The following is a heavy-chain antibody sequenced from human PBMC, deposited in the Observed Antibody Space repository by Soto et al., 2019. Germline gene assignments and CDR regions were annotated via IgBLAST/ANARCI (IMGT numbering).Heavy chain of an antibody. CDR1: GFAFNNYG. CDR2: ISKSDYT. D-gene: IGHD2-2*01. J-gene: IGHJ4*02. CDR3: AREDSLIIPDGSDF. Sequence: GGSLRLSCTVSGFAFNNYGINWVRQAPGKGLEWVSSISKSDYTYYSDSVKGRFAISRDNAKSSVSLQMNTLRVEDTAVYYCAREDSLIIPDGSDFWGQGNLVTVSS. V-gene: IGHV3-21*01.